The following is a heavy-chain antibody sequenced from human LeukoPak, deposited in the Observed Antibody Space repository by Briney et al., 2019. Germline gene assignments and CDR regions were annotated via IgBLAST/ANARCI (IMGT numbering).Heavy chain of an antibody. Sequence: GGSLRLSCAASGFTFSTYEMNWVRQAPGKGLEWVSYISSSGSTTYYADSVKGRFTISRDNAENSLFLQMNGLRAEDTAVYYCAQLVGGIDFDFWGQGTLVTVSS. CDR1: GFTFSTYE. J-gene: IGHJ4*02. D-gene: IGHD6-13*01. CDR2: ISSSGSTT. V-gene: IGHV3-48*03. CDR3: AQLVGGIDFDF.